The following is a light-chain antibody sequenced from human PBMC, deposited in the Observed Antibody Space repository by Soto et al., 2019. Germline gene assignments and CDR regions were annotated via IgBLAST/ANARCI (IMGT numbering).Light chain of an antibody. CDR2: GAS. CDR3: QQYGSSPCT. V-gene: IGKV3-20*01. CDR1: QSVSSSY. J-gene: IGKJ2*02. Sequence: EIVLTQSPGTLSLSPGERATLSCRASQSVSSSYLAWYRQKPGQAPSLLIYGASSRATGIPDRVSGSGSGTDFTLTISRLEPEDFAVYYCQQYGSSPCTSGQGTKLEIK.